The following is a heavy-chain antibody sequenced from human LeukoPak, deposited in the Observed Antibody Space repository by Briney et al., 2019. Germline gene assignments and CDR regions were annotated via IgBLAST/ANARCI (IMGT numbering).Heavy chain of an antibody. Sequence: SDTLSLTCTVSGGSISNSSYYWGWIRQPPGKGLEWIGYIYHSGSTYYNPSLKSRVTISVDRSKNQFSLKLSSVTAADTAVYYCARESTMIVVVITADAFDIWGQGTMVTVSS. CDR2: IYHSGST. CDR1: GGSISNSSYY. D-gene: IGHD3-22*01. J-gene: IGHJ3*02. V-gene: IGHV4-39*07. CDR3: ARESTMIVVVITADAFDI.